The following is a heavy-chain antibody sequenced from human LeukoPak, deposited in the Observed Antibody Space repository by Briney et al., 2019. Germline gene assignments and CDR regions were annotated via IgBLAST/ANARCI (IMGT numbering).Heavy chain of an antibody. V-gene: IGHV4-59*01. J-gene: IGHJ6*02. D-gene: IGHD2-2*01. Sequence: SETLSLPCSVSGGSISSYYWSWMRRPPGKGREYIGYIFYSGITNYNPSLHSPLPISLATSKYQFSLNLTSATAPDTAVYYCARLKCISTTCPSRYVMDVWGQGTTVTVSS. CDR3: ARLKCISTTCPSRYVMDV. CDR2: IFYSGIT. CDR1: GGSISSYY.